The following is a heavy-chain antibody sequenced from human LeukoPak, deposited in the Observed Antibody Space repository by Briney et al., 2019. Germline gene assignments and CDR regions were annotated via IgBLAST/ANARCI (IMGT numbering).Heavy chain of an antibody. CDR3: AREVENWFDP. D-gene: IGHD1-1*01. Sequence: GASVKVSCKASGYTFTSYGISWVRQAPGQGLEWMGWINPNSGGTNYAQKFQGRVTMTRDTSISTAYMELSRLRSDNTAVYYCAREVENWFDPWGQGTLVTVSS. CDR1: GYTFTSYG. CDR2: INPNSGGT. V-gene: IGHV1-2*02. J-gene: IGHJ5*02.